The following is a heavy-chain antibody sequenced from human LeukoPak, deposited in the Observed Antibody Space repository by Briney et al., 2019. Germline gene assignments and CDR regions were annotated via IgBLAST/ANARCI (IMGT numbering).Heavy chain of an antibody. D-gene: IGHD3-10*01. CDR2: ISDSGGRT. CDR1: GITLSNYG. V-gene: IGHV3-23*01. CDR3: AKRGIVIRAVIIIGFHKEAYYFDY. Sequence: GGSLRLSCAVSGITLSNYGMGWVRQAPGKGLEWVAGISDSGGRTNYADSVKGRFIISRDTSKNTVYLQMNSLRVEDTAVYFCAKRGIVIRAVIIIGFHKEAYYFDYWGQGILVTVSS. J-gene: IGHJ4*02.